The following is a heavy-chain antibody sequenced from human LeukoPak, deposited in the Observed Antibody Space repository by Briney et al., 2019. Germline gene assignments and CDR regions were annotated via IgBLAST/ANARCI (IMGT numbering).Heavy chain of an antibody. J-gene: IGHJ4*02. CDR1: GFTFWSYW. CDR3: ARGAGSLWFGELTTTHYFDY. D-gene: IGHD3-10*01. Sequence: PGGSLRLSCVASGFTFWSYWMSWVRQAPGKGLEWVSYISSSSSTIYYADSVKGRFTISRDNAKNSLYLQMNSLRAEDTAVYYCARGAGSLWFGELTTTHYFDYWGQGTLVTVSS. CDR2: ISSSSSTI. V-gene: IGHV3-48*04.